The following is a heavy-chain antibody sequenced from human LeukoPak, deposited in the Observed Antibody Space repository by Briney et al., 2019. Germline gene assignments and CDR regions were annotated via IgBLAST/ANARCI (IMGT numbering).Heavy chain of an antibody. J-gene: IGHJ4*02. CDR2: ISYDGSNK. V-gene: IGHV3-30*03. CDR1: GFTFDDYG. D-gene: IGHD2-21*01. Sequence: GGSLRLSCAASGFTFDDYGMRWVRQGPGKGLEWVAVISYDGSNKYYADSVKGRFTISRDNSKNTLYLQMNSLRAEDTAVYYCARGDSIRLFDYWGQGTLVTVSS. CDR3: ARGDSIRLFDY.